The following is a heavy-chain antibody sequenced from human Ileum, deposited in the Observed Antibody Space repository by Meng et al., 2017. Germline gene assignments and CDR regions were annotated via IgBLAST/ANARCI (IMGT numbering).Heavy chain of an antibody. CDR2: IIPIFHTA. CDR3: ARRIVGTTSGAFDI. CDR1: GGTFSSYA. D-gene: IGHD1-26*01. J-gene: IGHJ3*02. Sequence: SVKVSCKASGGTFSSYAISWVRQAPGQGLEWMGGIIPIFHTANYAQKFQGRVTITTDESTSTAYMELSSLRSEDTAVYYCARRIVGTTSGAFDIWGQGTRVTGSS. V-gene: IGHV1-69*05.